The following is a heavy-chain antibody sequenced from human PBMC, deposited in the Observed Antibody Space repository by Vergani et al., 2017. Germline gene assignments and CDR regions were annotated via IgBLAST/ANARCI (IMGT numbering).Heavy chain of an antibody. J-gene: IGHJ6*02. CDR2: LWYDGSNK. CDR1: GFTFSSYD. Sequence: QVQLVESGGGVVQPGRSLRLSCAASGFTFSSYDMHWVRQAPGKGLEWVAVLWYDGSNKYYADSVKGRFTISRDNSKNTLYLQMNSLRAEDTAVYYCARDGMVAPGENYYYGMDVWGQGTTVTVSS. D-gene: IGHD1-26*01. V-gene: IGHV3-33*01. CDR3: ARDGMVAPGENYYYGMDV.